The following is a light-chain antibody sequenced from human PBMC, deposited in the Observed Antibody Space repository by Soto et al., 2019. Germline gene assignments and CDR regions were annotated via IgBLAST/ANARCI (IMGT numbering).Light chain of an antibody. CDR2: GNN. Sequence: QSVLTQPPSLSVAPGQRVTISCTGSSSNIGAGYDVPWYQQLPGTAPKLLIYGNNNRPSGVPDRFSGSKSGTSASLAVTGLQAEDEADYYCQSYATGLSVLYVYGTGTKVTGL. J-gene: IGLJ1*01. CDR1: SSNIGAGYD. V-gene: IGLV1-40*01. CDR3: QSYATGLSVLYV.